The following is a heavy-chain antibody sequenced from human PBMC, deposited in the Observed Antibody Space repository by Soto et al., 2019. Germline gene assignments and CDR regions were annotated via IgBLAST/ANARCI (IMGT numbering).Heavy chain of an antibody. D-gene: IGHD1-26*01. J-gene: IGHJ4*02. Sequence: ASVKVSCKASGYTFSSYHISWVRQAPGQGLEWMGWISAYNGNTNYAQKLQGRVTITRDISASTAYMELSSLRSEDTAVYYCARDFTGSYLGLDYWGQGTLVTVSS. CDR1: GYTFSSYH. CDR3: ARDFTGSYLGLDY. V-gene: IGHV1-18*01. CDR2: ISAYNGNT.